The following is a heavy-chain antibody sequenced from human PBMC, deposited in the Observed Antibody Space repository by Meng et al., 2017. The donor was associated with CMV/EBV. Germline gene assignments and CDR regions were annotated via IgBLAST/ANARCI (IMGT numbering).Heavy chain of an antibody. Sequence: QGQLQQSGLGLVSPSTTLSLAGTVSAGSISSYYWSWIRPPAGKGLEWIGRIYTSGSTNYHPSLKSRVTMSVDTSKNQFSLKLSSVTAADTAVYYCARGPEVDYGDYVGLDYWGQGTLVTVSS. CDR3: ARGPEVDYGDYVGLDY. D-gene: IGHD4-17*01. CDR2: IYTSGST. CDR1: AGSISSYY. V-gene: IGHV4-4*07. J-gene: IGHJ4*02.